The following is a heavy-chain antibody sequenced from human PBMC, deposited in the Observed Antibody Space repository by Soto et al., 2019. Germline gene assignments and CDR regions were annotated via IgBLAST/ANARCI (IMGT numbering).Heavy chain of an antibody. V-gene: IGHV3-48*02. Sequence: EVQLVESGGGLVQPGGSLRLSCAASGFTFSSCMNWVRQAPGKGLEWLSYISSSISTMHYADSVKGRFTISRDNAKNSLYRQINSLRDEDTAVYYCAREVRDTAVADFDYWGQGTLVTVSS. J-gene: IGHJ4*02. CDR2: ISSSISTM. CDR1: GFTFSSC. D-gene: IGHD5-18*01. CDR3: AREVRDTAVADFDY.